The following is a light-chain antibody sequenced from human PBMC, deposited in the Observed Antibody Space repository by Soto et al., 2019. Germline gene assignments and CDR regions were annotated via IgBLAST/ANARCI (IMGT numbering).Light chain of an antibody. J-gene: IGKJ4*01. V-gene: IGKV3-11*01. Sequence: EIVLTQSPATLSLSPGERATLSCRASQSVSSYLACYQQKPGQAPRLLIYDASNGATGIPARFSGSGSGTDFTLTISTVEPEEFAVSYCEQRSKWPLTFGGGTKVEIK. CDR3: EQRSKWPLT. CDR1: QSVSSY. CDR2: DAS.